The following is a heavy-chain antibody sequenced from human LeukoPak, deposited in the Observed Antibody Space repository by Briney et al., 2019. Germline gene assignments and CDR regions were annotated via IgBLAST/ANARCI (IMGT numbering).Heavy chain of an antibody. J-gene: IGHJ6*03. CDR2: ISAYNGNT. CDR1: GYTFTSYG. Sequence: ASVKVSCKASGYTFTSYGISWVRQAPGQGLEWMGWISAYNGNTNYAQKLQGRVTMTTDTSTSTAYMELRSLRSDDTAVYYCARSTVTPTYYYYCMDVWGKGTTVTVSS. CDR3: ARSTVTPTYYYYCMDV. V-gene: IGHV1-18*01. D-gene: IGHD4-11*01.